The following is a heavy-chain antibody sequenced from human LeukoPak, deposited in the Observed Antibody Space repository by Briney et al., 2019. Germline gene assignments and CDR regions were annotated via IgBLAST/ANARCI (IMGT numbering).Heavy chain of an antibody. Sequence: PGGSLRLSCAASGFTFSSYWMSWVRQAPGKGLEWVANIKQDGSEKYYVDSVKGRFTISRDNAKNSLYLQMNSLRAEDTAVYYCARLYYDFWSGSAFDIWGQGTMVTVSS. J-gene: IGHJ3*02. CDR2: IKQDGSEK. CDR1: GFTFSSYW. V-gene: IGHV3-7*01. D-gene: IGHD3-3*01. CDR3: ARLYYDFWSGSAFDI.